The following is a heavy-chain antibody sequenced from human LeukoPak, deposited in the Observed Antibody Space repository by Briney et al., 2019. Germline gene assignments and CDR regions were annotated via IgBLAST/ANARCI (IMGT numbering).Heavy chain of an antibody. CDR2: IIPIFGTA. D-gene: IGHD3-9*01. CDR1: GGTFSSYA. Sequence: GASVKVSCKASGGTFSSYAISWVRQAPGQGREWMGGIIPIFGTANYAQKFQGRVTITADESTSTAYMELRSLRSEDTAVYYCASGADILTGSPLGYWGQGTLVTVSS. V-gene: IGHV1-69*13. CDR3: ASGADILTGSPLGY. J-gene: IGHJ4*02.